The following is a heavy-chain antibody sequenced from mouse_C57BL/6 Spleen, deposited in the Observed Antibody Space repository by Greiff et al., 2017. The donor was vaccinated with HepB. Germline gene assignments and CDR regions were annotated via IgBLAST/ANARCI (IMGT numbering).Heavy chain of an antibody. V-gene: IGHV5-17*01. CDR1: GFTFSDYG. CDR3: ARDYYGSSQWYFDV. D-gene: IGHD1-1*01. CDR2: ISSGSSTI. Sequence: EVHLVESGGGLVKPGGSLKLSCAASGFTFSDYGMHWVRQAPEKGLEWVAYISSGSSTIYYADTVKGRFTISRDNAKNTLFLQMTSLRSEDTAMYYCARDYYGSSQWYFDVWGTGTTVTVSS. J-gene: IGHJ1*03.